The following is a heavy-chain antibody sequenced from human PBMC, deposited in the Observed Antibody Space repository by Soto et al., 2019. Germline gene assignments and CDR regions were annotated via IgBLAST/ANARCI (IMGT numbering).Heavy chain of an antibody. V-gene: IGHV4-30-4*01. D-gene: IGHD5-18*01. Sequence: QVQXQESGPGLVXPSQTLSLACSVXGAIXTSGENYXXWXXQXPXKGLEWIGYVYDSGITYYTPALRSRVTLALDTPNNEVYLKLSSVTAEDTADYFCVRNLAHGYSRNVWGHGTMVTVSS. CDR2: VYDSGIT. CDR3: VRNLAHGYSRNV. CDR1: GAIXTSGENY. J-gene: IGHJ3*01.